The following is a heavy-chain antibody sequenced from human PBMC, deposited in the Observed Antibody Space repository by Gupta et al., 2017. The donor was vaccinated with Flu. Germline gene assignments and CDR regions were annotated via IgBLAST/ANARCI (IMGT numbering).Heavy chain of an antibody. V-gene: IGHV1-69*01. D-gene: IGHD6-13*01. Sequence: QVQLVQSGAEVKKPGSSVKVSCKASGGTFNSFAFNWVRQAPGQGLEWMGGIIPFSAVSHYAQRFQGRVTITADESTSTAYMELSSLRSEDTAEYYCAKDRGSSWIGGWFDPWGQGTLVTGSS. CDR1: GGTFNSFA. J-gene: IGHJ5*02. CDR2: IIPFSAVS. CDR3: AKDRGSSWIGGWFDP.